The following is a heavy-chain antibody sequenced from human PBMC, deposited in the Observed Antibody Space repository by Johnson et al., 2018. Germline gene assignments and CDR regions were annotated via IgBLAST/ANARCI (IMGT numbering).Heavy chain of an antibody. J-gene: IGHJ6*02. CDR3: AKDNPSGPTEDDVWNGYYRVNYFNYGMDV. V-gene: IGHV3-23*01. D-gene: IGHD3-3*01. CDR1: GFVFSNYA. CDR2: IGGRGVST. Sequence: VQLQESGGGVVQPGRSLRLSCAASGFVFSNYAMHWVRQAPGKGLEWVSSIGGRGVSTYYADSVKGRFPISRDNSKNTLFLQMNSLRAGDTAIFSCAKDNPSGPTEDDVWNGYYRVNYFNYGMDVWGQGTTVTVAS.